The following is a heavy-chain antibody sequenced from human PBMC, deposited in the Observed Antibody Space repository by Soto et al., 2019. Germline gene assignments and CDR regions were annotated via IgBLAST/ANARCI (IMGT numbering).Heavy chain of an antibody. CDR3: ASSRAAAGTGWFDP. V-gene: IGHV4-39*01. D-gene: IGHD6-13*01. Sequence: QLQLQESGPGLVKPSETLSLTCTVSGGSISSSSYYWGWIRQPPGKGLEWIGSIYYSGSTYYNPSLKSRVTISVDTSKNQFSLKLSSVTAADTAVYYCASSRAAAGTGWFDPWGQGTLVTVSS. CDR2: IYYSGST. J-gene: IGHJ5*02. CDR1: GGSISSSSYY.